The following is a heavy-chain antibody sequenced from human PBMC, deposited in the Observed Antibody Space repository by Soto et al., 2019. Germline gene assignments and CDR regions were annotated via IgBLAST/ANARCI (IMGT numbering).Heavy chain of an antibody. V-gene: IGHV3-21*01. CDR3: ARGCSSASCYYY. J-gene: IGHJ4*02. CDR2: VSFRGDI. CDR1: GFMFSSYT. Sequence: EVQLVESGGGLVKPGGSLRLSCTASGFMFSSYTMNWVRQAPGKGLEWVSSVSFRGDIYYADSLEGRCTISRDDAKNSLYLQMNSLRAEDMAVYYCARGCSSASCYYYWGQGTLVTVSS. D-gene: IGHD2-2*01.